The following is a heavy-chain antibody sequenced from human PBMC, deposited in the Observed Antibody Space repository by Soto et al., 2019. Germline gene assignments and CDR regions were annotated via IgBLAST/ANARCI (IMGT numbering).Heavy chain of an antibody. D-gene: IGHD5-18*01. CDR3: AREVRDTAVADFDY. CDR1: GFTFSSYS. V-gene: IGHV3-48*02. CDR2: ISSSISTM. Sequence: GGSLRLSCAASGFTFSSYSMNWVRQAPGKGLEWLSYISSSISTMHYADSVKGRFTISGDNAKNSLYLQINSLRDEDTAVYYCAREVRDTAVADFDYWGQGTLVTAPQ. J-gene: IGHJ4*02.